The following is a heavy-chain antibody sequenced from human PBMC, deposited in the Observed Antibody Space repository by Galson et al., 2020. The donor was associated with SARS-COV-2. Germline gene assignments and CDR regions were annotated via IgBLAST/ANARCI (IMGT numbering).Heavy chain of an antibody. CDR2: IYPNSGGT. J-gene: IGHJ1*01. V-gene: IGHV1-2*02. CDR1: GYTFTGYY. CDR3: SRSRLGLYSSTWYANFQH. Sequence: ASVKVSCKASGYTFTGYYMHWVRQAAGQGLEGMGWIYPNSGGTHYVQKFQGRVTMTRDTSITTAYMELSRLRSDDTAVYYCSRSRLGLYSSTWYANFQHWGQGTLVTVSS. D-gene: IGHD6-13*01.